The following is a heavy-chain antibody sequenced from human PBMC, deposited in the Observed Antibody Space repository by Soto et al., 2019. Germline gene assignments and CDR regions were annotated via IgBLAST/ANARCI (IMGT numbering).Heavy chain of an antibody. D-gene: IGHD6-13*01. Sequence: SVKVSCKASGGTFSSYAISWVRQAPGQGLEWMGGIIPIFGTANYAQKFQGRVTITADESTSTAYMELSSLRSEDTAVYYCARKQQLVNWFDPWGQGTLVTVSS. V-gene: IGHV1-69*13. CDR2: IIPIFGTA. CDR3: ARKQQLVNWFDP. CDR1: GGTFSSYA. J-gene: IGHJ5*02.